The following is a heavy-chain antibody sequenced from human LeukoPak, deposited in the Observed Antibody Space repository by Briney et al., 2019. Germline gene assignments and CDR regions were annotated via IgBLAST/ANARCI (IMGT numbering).Heavy chain of an antibody. CDR3: ARSGRGGAFDI. J-gene: IGHJ3*02. D-gene: IGHD1-26*01. CDR2: IYSDGSRT. V-gene: IGHV3-74*01. Sequence: GGSLRLSCAGSGFTLSSNWMHWVRQGPGKGLVRVSRIYSDGSRTNHADSVKGRFTTSGDNAKNTLYLQMNSLRAEDTAVYYCARSGRGGAFDIWGQGTMVTVSS. CDR1: GFTLSSNW.